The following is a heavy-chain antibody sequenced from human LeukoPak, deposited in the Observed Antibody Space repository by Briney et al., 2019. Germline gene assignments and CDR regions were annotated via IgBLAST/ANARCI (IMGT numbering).Heavy chain of an antibody. D-gene: IGHD2-2*01. CDR2: ISAYNGNT. V-gene: IGHV1-18*01. Sequence: ASVKVSCKASGYTFTSYGISWVRQAPGQGLEGMGWISAYNGNTNYAQKLQGRVTMTTDTSTSTAYMELRSLRSDDTAVYYCARDVVVPAAMVRYFDYWGQGTLVTVSS. CDR3: ARDVVVPAAMVRYFDY. CDR1: GYTFTSYG. J-gene: IGHJ4*02.